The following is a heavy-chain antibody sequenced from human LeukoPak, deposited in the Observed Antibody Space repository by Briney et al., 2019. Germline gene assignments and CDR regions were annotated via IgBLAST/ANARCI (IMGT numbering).Heavy chain of an antibody. CDR1: GGSFSGYS. Sequence: PSETLSLTCGVYGGSFSGYSWSWIRQPPGKGLEWIGEILHSGSSNYNPSLKSRVTISVDTSKNQFSLKLSSVTAADTAVYYCARRGSYYYGSGSYARTVWFDPWGQGTLVTVSS. J-gene: IGHJ5*02. CDR3: ARRGSYYYGSGSYARTVWFDP. D-gene: IGHD3-10*01. CDR2: ILHSGSS. V-gene: IGHV4-34*12.